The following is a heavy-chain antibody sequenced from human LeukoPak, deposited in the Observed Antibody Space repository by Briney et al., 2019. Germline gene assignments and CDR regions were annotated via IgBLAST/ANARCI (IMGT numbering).Heavy chain of an antibody. V-gene: IGHV3-7*01. Sequence: GGSLRLSCATSGFTFTRYWMAWVRQAPGKGLEWVANIKQDGSEQYHVDSVRGRFTMSRDNTKNIVFLQMDSLRVEDTAVYYCARVSRSGYYGEYWGQGTTVTVSS. D-gene: IGHD3-3*01. CDR3: ARVSRSGYYGEY. J-gene: IGHJ4*02. CDR2: IKQDGSEQ. CDR1: GFTFTRYW.